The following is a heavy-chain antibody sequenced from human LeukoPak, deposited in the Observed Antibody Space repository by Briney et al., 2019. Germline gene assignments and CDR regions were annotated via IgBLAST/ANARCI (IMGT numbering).Heavy chain of an antibody. CDR3: ARVQYSSGWYYFDY. CDR2: ISAYNGNT. D-gene: IGHD6-19*01. CDR1: GYTFTSYG. Sequence: ASVRVSCKASGYTFTSYGISWVRQAPGQGLEWMGWISAYNGNTNYAQKLQGRVTMTTDTSTSTAYMELRSLRSDDTAVYYCARVQYSSGWYYFDYWGQGTLVTVSS. J-gene: IGHJ4*02. V-gene: IGHV1-18*01.